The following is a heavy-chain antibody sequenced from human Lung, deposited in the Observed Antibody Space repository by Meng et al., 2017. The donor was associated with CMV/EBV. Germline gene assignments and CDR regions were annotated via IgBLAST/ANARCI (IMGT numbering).Heavy chain of an antibody. CDR3: NWNDIADY. V-gene: IGHV3-15*01. Sequence: VGHGGECVRPGGCLRLSCAGSGLTSGNAWMSWVRQAPGKGLECVGRIRSKSDGETADYKAPVKGRCTISRYDSKNTLYLQSNRLKPEDIAIYYCNWNDIADYWGQGTLVTVSS. CDR1: GLTSGNAW. D-gene: IGHD1-1*01. CDR2: IRSKSDGETA. J-gene: IGHJ4*02.